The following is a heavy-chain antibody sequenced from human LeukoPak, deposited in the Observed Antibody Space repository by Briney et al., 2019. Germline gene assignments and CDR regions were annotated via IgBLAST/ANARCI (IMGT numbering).Heavy chain of an antibody. CDR3: ARVYSSSSGLVYYYYGMDV. V-gene: IGHV1-69*06. J-gene: IGHJ6*02. Sequence: GASVKVSCKASGGTFSSYAISWVRQAPGQGLEWMGGIIPIFGTANYAQKFQGRVTITADKSTSTAYMELSSLRSEDTAVYYYARVYSSSSGLVYYYYGMDVWGQGTTVTVSS. CDR2: IIPIFGTA. D-gene: IGHD6-6*01. CDR1: GGTFSSYA.